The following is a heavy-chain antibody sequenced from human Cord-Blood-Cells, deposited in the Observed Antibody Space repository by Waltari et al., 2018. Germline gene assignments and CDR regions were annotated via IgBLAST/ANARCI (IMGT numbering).Heavy chain of an antibody. J-gene: IGHJ5*02. Sequence: QVQLVQSGAEVKKPGASVKVSCKASGYTFTSYGISWVRQAPGQGLEWMGWGSAYNGNTNYAQKLQGRVTMTTDTSTSTAYMELRSLRSDDTAVYYCARSSIVVVPAAIEGYWFDPWGQGTLVTVSS. D-gene: IGHD2-2*01. CDR2: GSAYNGNT. V-gene: IGHV1-18*01. CDR3: ARSSIVVVPAAIEGYWFDP. CDR1: GYTFTSYG.